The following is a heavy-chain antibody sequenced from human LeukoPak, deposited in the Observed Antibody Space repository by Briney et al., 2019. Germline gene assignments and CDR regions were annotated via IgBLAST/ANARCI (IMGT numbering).Heavy chain of an antibody. D-gene: IGHD3-22*01. CDR3: ARSYDSGGYSVGFDF. V-gene: IGHV4-4*07. Sequence: SETLSLTCTVSGGAMSTYFWSWIRQPAGEALEWIGRIFTSGRTNYNPSLNSRVTMSVDTSKNQFSLRLSSVTAADTAVYYCARSYDSGGYSVGFDFWGQGTLVTVPS. CDR2: IFTSGRT. J-gene: IGHJ4*02. CDR1: GGAMSTYF.